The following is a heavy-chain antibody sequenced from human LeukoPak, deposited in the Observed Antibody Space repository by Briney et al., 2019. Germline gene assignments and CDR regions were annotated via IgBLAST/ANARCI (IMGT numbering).Heavy chain of an antibody. D-gene: IGHD3-16*01. CDR3: ARKINGGFDY. Sequence: SSETLSLTCTASGGSISSDYWSWIRQPPGKGLEWIGYIHYSGSTNYNPSLKSRVTMSVDTSKSQFSLKLSSVTAADTAVYYCARKINGGFDYWGQGTLVTVSS. J-gene: IGHJ4*02. CDR1: GGSISSDY. V-gene: IGHV4-59*01. CDR2: IHYSGST.